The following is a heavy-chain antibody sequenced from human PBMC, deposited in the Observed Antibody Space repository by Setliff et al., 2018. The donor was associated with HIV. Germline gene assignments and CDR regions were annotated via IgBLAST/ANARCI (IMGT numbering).Heavy chain of an antibody. Sequence: PSETLSLTCTVSGGSISSSPYYWGWIRQPPGKGLEWIGSIYYSGSTFYNPSLKSRVSISVATSKNQFSLRLNSVTAADTAVYYCARERTTETTMGFAFDIWGQGTVVTVSS. CDR2: IYYSGST. V-gene: IGHV4-39*07. J-gene: IGHJ3*02. D-gene: IGHD4-17*01. CDR1: GGSISSSPYY. CDR3: ARERTTETTMGFAFDI.